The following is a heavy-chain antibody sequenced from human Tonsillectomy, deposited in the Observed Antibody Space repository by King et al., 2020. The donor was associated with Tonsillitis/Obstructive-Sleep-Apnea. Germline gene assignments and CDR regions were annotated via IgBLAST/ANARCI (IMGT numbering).Heavy chain of an antibody. V-gene: IGHV4-59*01. CDR1: GGSISSYY. Sequence: VQLQESGPGLVKPSETLSLTCTVSGGSISSYYWSWIRQPPGKGLECIGYIYYSGGTHYNPSLKSRVTLSVDTSKNQVSLKLSSVTAADTAMYYCGREGALVNAFDIWGQGTMVTVSS. CDR2: IYYSGGT. CDR3: GREGALVNAFDI. D-gene: IGHD1-26*01. J-gene: IGHJ3*02.